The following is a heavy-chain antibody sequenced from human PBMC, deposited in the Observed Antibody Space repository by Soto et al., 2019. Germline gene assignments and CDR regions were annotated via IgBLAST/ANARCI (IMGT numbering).Heavy chain of an antibody. CDR2: ITSDTHTI. J-gene: IGHJ4*02. CDR1: GFPFSIYS. CDR3: ARSVEGHFDY. Sequence: EVQLVESGGGLVQPGGSLRLTCAASGFPFSIYSMNWVRQAPGKGLECSSYITSDTHTIKYADSVKGRFTISRDNAKNLVYLQMNSLRDEDTAVYFCARSVEGHFDYWGQGTVVTVSS. D-gene: IGHD6-19*01. V-gene: IGHV3-48*02.